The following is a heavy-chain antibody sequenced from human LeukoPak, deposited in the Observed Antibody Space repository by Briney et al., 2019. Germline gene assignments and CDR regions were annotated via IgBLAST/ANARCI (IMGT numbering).Heavy chain of an antibody. CDR1: GFAFSSYW. Sequence: GGSLRLSCAASGFAFSSYWMHWVRRAPGKGLVWVSRINSDGSSTSYADSVKGRFTISRDNAKNTLYLQMNSLRAEDTAVYYCARAPYYDFWSGYYTDAFDIWGQGTMVTVSS. D-gene: IGHD3-3*01. V-gene: IGHV3-74*01. J-gene: IGHJ3*02. CDR3: ARAPYYDFWSGYYTDAFDI. CDR2: INSDGSST.